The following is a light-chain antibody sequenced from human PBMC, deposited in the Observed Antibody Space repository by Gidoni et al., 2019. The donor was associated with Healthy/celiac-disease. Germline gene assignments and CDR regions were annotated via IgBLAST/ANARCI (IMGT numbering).Light chain of an antibody. V-gene: IGKV3-20*01. J-gene: IGKJ3*01. CDR3: QQYGSSPRFT. CDR1: QSVRSSY. CDR2: GAS. Sequence: EIVLTQFPATLSLSPGETATLSCRASQSVRSSYLSWYQQKPGQAPRLLIYGASSRATGIPDRFSDSESGTDFTLTISSLEPEDFAVYYCQQYGSSPRFTFGPGTKVDIK.